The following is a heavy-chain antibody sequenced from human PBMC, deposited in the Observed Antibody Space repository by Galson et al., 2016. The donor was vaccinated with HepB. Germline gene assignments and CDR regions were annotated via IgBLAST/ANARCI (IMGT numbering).Heavy chain of an antibody. J-gene: IGHJ1*01. CDR2: INPSTGDT. CDR1: GYPFTGYF. V-gene: IGHV1-2*04. D-gene: IGHD2-2*01. Sequence: SVKVSCKASGYPFTGYFIHWMRQAPGQGLEWMGWINPSTGDTNYAQRFQGWVTMTRDTSISTVYMELTSLTSDDTAMYYCARAIRYQLLCEFWGQGTLVTVSS. CDR3: ARAIRYQLLCEF.